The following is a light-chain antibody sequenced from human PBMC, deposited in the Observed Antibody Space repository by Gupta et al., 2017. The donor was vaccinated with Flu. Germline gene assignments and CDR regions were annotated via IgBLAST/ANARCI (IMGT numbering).Light chain of an antibody. J-gene: IGLJ3*02. Sequence: QSALTQSASVPVSPGRSVTISCTGTSSDVGSYNYVSWYQQHPGKAPKLMIYEVSNRPSGVSNRFSGSKAGNTASLTISGLQAEDEADYYCSSYTSSSTRVFGGGTKLTVL. CDR1: SSDVGSYNY. CDR3: SSYTSSSTRV. CDR2: EVS. V-gene: IGLV2-14*01.